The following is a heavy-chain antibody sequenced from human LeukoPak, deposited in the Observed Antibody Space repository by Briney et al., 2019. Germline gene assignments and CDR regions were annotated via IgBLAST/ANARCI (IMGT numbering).Heavy chain of an antibody. CDR2: ISAYNGNT. Sequence: ASVKVSCKASGYTFTSYGISWVRQAPGQGLEWMGWISAYNGNTNYAQKLQGRVTMTTDTSTSTAYMELRSLRSDDTAVYYCARENDVLTGYAFFDYWGQGTLVTVSS. V-gene: IGHV1-18*01. D-gene: IGHD3-9*01. CDR1: GYTFTSYG. CDR3: ARENDVLTGYAFFDY. J-gene: IGHJ4*02.